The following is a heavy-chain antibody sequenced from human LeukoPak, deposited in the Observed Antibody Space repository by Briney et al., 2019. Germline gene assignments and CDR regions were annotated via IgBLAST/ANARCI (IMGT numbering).Heavy chain of an antibody. Sequence: SSETLSLSCTVSGGSISSSIYYWAWIRQPPGKGLEWIGNIYYGGSTYYNRSLKSRVTLSVDTSKKQFSLKLSSVTAADTAVYYCARHPGSNPNWFDPWGQGILVTVSS. J-gene: IGHJ5*02. V-gene: IGHV4-39*01. CDR2: IYYGGST. D-gene: IGHD3-10*01. CDR3: ARHPGSNPNWFDP. CDR1: GGSISSSIYY.